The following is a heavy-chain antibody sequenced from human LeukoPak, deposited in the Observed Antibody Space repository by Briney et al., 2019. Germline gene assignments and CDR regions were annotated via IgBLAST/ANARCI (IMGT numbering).Heavy chain of an antibody. V-gene: IGHV4-39*07. CDR2: IYYSGNT. D-gene: IGHD6-19*01. J-gene: IGHJ4*02. CDR3: ARSTSPQWLIVYYFEH. Sequence: GSLRLSCAASGFIFSNYWMSWVRQAPGKGLEWIGSIYYSGNTYYNPSLKSRVTISVDTSKNQLSLKLSSVTAADTAVYYCARSTSPQWLIVYYFEHWGQGTLVTASS. CDR1: GFIFSNYW.